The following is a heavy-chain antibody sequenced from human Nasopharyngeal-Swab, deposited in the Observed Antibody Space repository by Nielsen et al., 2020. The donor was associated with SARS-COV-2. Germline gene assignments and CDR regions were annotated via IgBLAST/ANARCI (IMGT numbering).Heavy chain of an antibody. CDR3: VRARRFYGDYNTEAVS. D-gene: IGHD4-17*01. CDR1: GFTSSDFY. CDR2: ISSGGSTT. Sequence: GESLKISCEASGFTSSDFYMSWIRQARGKGLEWVSYISSGGSTTYYADSVKGRFTISRDNAKSSLYLQMNSLRDEDTAMYYCVRARRFYGDYNTEAVSWGQGTLVTVSS. V-gene: IGHV3-11*04. J-gene: IGHJ5*02.